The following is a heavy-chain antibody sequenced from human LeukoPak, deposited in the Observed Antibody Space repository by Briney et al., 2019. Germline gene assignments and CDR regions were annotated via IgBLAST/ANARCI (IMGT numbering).Heavy chain of an antibody. CDR1: GGFISSSSYY. D-gene: IGHD3-3*01. Sequence: SETLSLTCTVSGGFISSSSYYWGWIRQPPGKGLEWIGSIYYSGSIYYNPSLRRRVTISVDTPKNQFSLKLSSVTAADTAVYYCARTRITIFGVVIPDAFDIWGQGTMVTVSS. CDR2: IYYSGSI. J-gene: IGHJ3*02. CDR3: ARTRITIFGVVIPDAFDI. V-gene: IGHV4-39*01.